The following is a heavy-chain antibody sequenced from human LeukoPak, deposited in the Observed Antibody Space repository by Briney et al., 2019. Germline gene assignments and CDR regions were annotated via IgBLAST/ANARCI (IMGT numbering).Heavy chain of an antibody. CDR2: INSSSSYI. D-gene: IGHD2-15*01. J-gene: IGHJ4*02. V-gene: IGHV3-21*01. CDR3: ARALCSGGSCYSGGYGY. Sequence: GGSLRLSCAASGFTFSSYSMNWVRQAPGKGLEWVSSINSSSSYIYYADSVKGRFTISRDNAKNSLYLQMNSLRAEDTAVYYFARALCSGGSCYSGGYGYSGQGTLVSVSS. CDR1: GFTFSSYS.